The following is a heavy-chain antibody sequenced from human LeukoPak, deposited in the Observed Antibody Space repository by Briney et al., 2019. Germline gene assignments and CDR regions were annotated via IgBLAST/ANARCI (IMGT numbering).Heavy chain of an antibody. CDR3: ARLYCSSTSCYGEYCYYGMDV. D-gene: IGHD2-2*01. CDR1: GYTFTGYY. J-gene: IGHJ6*02. Sequence: GASVKVSCKASGYTFTGYYMHWVRQAPGQGLEWMGWINPNSGGTNYAQKFQGRVTMTRDTSISTAYMELSRLRSDDTAVYYCARLYCSSTSCYGEYCYYGMDVWGQGTTVTVSS. V-gene: IGHV1-2*02. CDR2: INPNSGGT.